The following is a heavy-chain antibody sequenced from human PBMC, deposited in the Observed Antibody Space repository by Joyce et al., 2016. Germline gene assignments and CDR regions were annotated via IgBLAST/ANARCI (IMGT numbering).Heavy chain of an antibody. V-gene: IGHV5-10-1*03. CDR1: GYSFANYW. J-gene: IGHJ4*02. D-gene: IGHD7-27*01. CDR2: SALSDSHP. CDR3: LRQETSGLIDC. Sequence: EVQLVQSGAEVKQPGESLRFSCEGFGYSFANYWISWVRQMPGKGLEWVAMSALSDSHPTYSPSFQGHGTISGDKSSSTAYLQWSSLKASDTGTYYCLRQETSGLIDCWGQGTLVIVSS.